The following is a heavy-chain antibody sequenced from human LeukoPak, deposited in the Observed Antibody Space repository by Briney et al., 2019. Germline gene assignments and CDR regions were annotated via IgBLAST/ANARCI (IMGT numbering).Heavy chain of an antibody. CDR2: IHSSGST. D-gene: IGHD3-10*01. CDR3: AREAVHYGSGSLDY. V-gene: IGHV4-4*07. Sequence: PSGTLSPTCSVSGGSPKAVYWSWIRQPAGKGREWIGRIHSSGSTNYSPSLKSRGTMLLDPSKNQFSLSLISVTAADTAVYYCAREAVHYGSGSLDYWGQGTLVTVSS. J-gene: IGHJ4*02. CDR1: GGSPKAVY.